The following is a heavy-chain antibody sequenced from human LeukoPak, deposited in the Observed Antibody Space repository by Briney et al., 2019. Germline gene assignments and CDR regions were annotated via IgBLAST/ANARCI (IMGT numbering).Heavy chain of an antibody. CDR1: GYTFSNYA. CDR2: ISGDNDNT. J-gene: IGHJ4*02. Sequence: ASVKVSCKASGYTFSNYAITWVRQAPGQGLQWMGWISGDNDNTNYAQRLQGRVTLTTDTSTSTAYMELRSLRSDDTAVYYCARGRVGYWGQGTLVTVSS. CDR3: ARGRVGY. V-gene: IGHV1-18*01.